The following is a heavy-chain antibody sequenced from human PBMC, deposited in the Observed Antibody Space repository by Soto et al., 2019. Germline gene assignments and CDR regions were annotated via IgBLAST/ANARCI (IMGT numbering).Heavy chain of an antibody. D-gene: IGHD1-20*01. V-gene: IGHV1-18*01. CDR3: ATQRHQYNWNPIDY. CDR2: ISAYNGNT. CDR1: GYTFTSYG. Sequence: GASVKVSCKASGYTFTSYGISWVRQAPGQGLEWMGWISAYNGNTNYAQKLQGRVTMTTDTSTSTAYMELRSLRSDDTAVYYCATQRHQYNWNPIDYWGQGTLFTVSS. J-gene: IGHJ4*02.